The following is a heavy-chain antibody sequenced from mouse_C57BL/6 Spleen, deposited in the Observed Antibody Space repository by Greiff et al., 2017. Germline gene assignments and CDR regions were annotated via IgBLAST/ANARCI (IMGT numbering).Heavy chain of an antibody. J-gene: IGHJ3*01. Sequence: QVQLQQSGAELVKPGASVKLSCKASGYTFTSYWMHWVKQRPGQGLEWIGMIHPNSGSTNYNEKFKSKATLTVDKSSITAYMQLSSLTSEDSAVYYCARAYYGYDDAWFAYWGQGTLVTVSA. CDR3: ARAYYGYDDAWFAY. CDR1: GYTFTSYW. D-gene: IGHD2-9*01. V-gene: IGHV1-64*01. CDR2: IHPNSGST.